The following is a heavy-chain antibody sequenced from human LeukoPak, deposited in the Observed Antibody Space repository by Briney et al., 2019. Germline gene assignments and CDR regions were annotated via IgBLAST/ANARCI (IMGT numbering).Heavy chain of an antibody. CDR2: ISYSGST. V-gene: IGHV4-59*01. CDR1: GGSISSYY. D-gene: IGHD6-13*01. Sequence: SETLSLTCTVSGGSISSYYWSWIRQPPGQGPEWIGYISYSGSTKYNPSLKSRLTISVDTSKNQFSLKLSSVTAADTAVYYCAKGRTGAAGFFDYWGQGTLVTVSS. J-gene: IGHJ4*02. CDR3: AKGRTGAAGFFDY.